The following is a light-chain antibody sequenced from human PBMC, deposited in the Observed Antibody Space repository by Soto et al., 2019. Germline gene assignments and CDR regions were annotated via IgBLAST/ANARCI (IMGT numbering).Light chain of an antibody. CDR3: QQLIRFPTK. CDR2: LAS. V-gene: IGKV1-9*01. CDR1: QGISNS. Sequence: IQLVHSPASRPASVGDTVTITCPASQGISNSLAWYQQKPGKASKLLMYLASTLQSGVPARFSGSGSGTNFTLTISSLHPEDFATYYCQQLIRFPTKFGQGTKVDIK. J-gene: IGKJ1*01.